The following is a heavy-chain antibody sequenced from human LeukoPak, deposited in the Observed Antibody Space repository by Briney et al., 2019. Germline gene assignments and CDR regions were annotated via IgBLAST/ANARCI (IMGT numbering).Heavy chain of an antibody. CDR1: GFTFSRYA. CDR2: ISTNGGST. J-gene: IGHJ4*02. V-gene: IGHV3-64*01. CDR3: ARGNDSSGYYYFFDY. D-gene: IGHD3-22*01. Sequence: GGSLRLSCAASGFTFSRYAMHWVRQAPGKGLEYVSAISTNGGSTYYASSVKGSFTISRDNSKNTLYLQMVNLRPEDMAVYYCARGNDSSGYYYFFDYWGQGTLVTVSS.